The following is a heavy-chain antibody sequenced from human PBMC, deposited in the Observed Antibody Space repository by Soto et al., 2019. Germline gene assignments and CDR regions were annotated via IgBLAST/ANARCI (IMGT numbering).Heavy chain of an antibody. CDR3: ATHQDGTLDY. J-gene: IGHJ4*02. CDR1: GFTFSSYA. V-gene: IGHV3-23*01. Sequence: GGSLRLSCAASGFTFSSYAMSWVRQAPGKWLEWVSAISGSGGSTYYADSVKGRFTISRDNSKNTLYLQMNSLRAEDTAVYYCATHQDGTLDYWGQGTLVTVSS. CDR2: ISGSGGST.